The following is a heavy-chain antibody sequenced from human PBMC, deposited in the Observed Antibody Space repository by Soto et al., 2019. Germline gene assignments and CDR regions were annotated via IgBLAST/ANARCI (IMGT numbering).Heavy chain of an antibody. V-gene: IGHV4-31*11. CDR3: ARFDSGYDFPRRFDY. Sequence: SETLSLTCAVYGGTFSGYYWSWIRQHPGKGLEWIGYIYYSGSTYYSPSLKSRVTISVDTSKNQFSLKLSSVTAADTAVYYCARFDSGYDFPRRFDYWGQGTLVTVS. CDR2: IYYSGST. CDR1: GGTFSGYY. J-gene: IGHJ4*02. D-gene: IGHD5-12*01.